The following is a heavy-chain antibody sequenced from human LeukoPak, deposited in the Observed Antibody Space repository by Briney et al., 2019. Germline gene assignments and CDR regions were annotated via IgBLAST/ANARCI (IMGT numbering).Heavy chain of an antibody. D-gene: IGHD6-13*01. CDR2: IKQDGSEK. Sequence: PGGSLRLSCAASGFSFSNYAMSWVRQALGKGLEWVANIKQDGSEKYYVDSVKGRFTISGDNAKNSLYLQMNSLRAEDTAVYYCARDQSSSWYDGMDVWGQGTTVTVSS. V-gene: IGHV3-7*01. CDR1: GFSFSNYA. J-gene: IGHJ6*02. CDR3: ARDQSSSWYDGMDV.